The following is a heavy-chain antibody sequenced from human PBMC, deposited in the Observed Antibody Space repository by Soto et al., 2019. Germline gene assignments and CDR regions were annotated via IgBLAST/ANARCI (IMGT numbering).Heavy chain of an antibody. CDR2: ILNDGSNR. CDR1: GFTFSNYG. V-gene: IGHV3-33*01. D-gene: IGHD3-10*01. J-gene: IGHJ6*02. Sequence: QVQLVESGGGVVQPGRSLRLSCAASGFTFSNYGMHWVRQAPGNGLEWVAVILNDGSNRSHADSVKDRLPISRDNSKNMMHLQMNSLRAEDTAVYYCARDDEYSGNGMDVWGQGTTVTGS. CDR3: ARDDEYSGNGMDV.